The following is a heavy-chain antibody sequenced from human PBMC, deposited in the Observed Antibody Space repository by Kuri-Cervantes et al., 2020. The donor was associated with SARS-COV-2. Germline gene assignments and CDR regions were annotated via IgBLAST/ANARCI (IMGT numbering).Heavy chain of an antibody. Sequence: GGSLRLSCTASGFTFSSYDMHWVRQATGQGLEWVSAIGTAGDTYYPGSVKGRFTISRENAKNSLYLQMNSLVAGDTAVYYCARGDVQSGVDAFDIWGQGTMVTVSS. CDR3: ARGDVQSGVDAFDI. J-gene: IGHJ3*02. CDR1: GFTFSSYD. CDR2: IGTAGDT. D-gene: IGHD1-1*01. V-gene: IGHV3-13*04.